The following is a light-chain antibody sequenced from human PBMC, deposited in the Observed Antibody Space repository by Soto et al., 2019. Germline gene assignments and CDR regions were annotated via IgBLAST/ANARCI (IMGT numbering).Light chain of an antibody. CDR1: SSDVGGYKY. V-gene: IGLV2-14*01. J-gene: IGLJ1*01. CDR3: SSYTSSSTHV. CDR2: EVS. Sequence: QSVLTQPASVSGSPGQSITISCTGTSSDVGGYKYVSWYQQHPGKAPKLIIYEVSNRPSGVSNRFSGSKSGNTASLTISGLQAEDEADYSCSSYTSSSTHVFGTGTKLTVL.